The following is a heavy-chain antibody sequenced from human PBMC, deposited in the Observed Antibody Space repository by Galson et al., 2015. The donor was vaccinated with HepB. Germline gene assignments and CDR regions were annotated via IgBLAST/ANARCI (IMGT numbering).Heavy chain of an antibody. V-gene: IGHV1-46*01. CDR1: GYTFTSYY. D-gene: IGHD4-23*01. CDR3: VRGNGANSYLDY. CDR2: INPSGGSINPGGGST. Sequence: SVKVSCKASGYTFTSYYLDWVRQAPGQGLEWMGMINPSGGSINPGGGSTSYAQRFQGRVTMTRDTSTRTMYMELSSLRSDDTAVYFCVRGNGANSYLDYWGQGTLVTVSS. J-gene: IGHJ4*02.